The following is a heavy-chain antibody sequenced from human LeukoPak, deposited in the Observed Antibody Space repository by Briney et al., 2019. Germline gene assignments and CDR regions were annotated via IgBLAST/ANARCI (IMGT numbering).Heavy chain of an antibody. CDR1: GITLSNYG. J-gene: IGHJ4*02. CDR3: TKWSGFGDD. CDR2: ISDSGGRT. D-gene: IGHD3-10*01. Sequence: GGSLRLSCAVSGITLSNYGMSWVRQAPGKGLEWVAGISDSGGRTNYADSVKGRFTISRDNSRNTLYLQMSSLRPEDTAVYYCTKWSGFGDDWGQGTLVTVSS. V-gene: IGHV3-23*01.